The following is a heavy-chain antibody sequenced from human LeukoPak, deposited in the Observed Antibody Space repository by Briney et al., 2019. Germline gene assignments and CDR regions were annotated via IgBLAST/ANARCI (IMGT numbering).Heavy chain of an antibody. CDR2: IYYSGST. V-gene: IGHV4-59*11. CDR1: GGSISSHY. Sequence: PSETLSLTCTVSGGSISSHYWSWIRQPPGKGLEWIGYIYYSGSTNYNPSLKSRVTISVDTSKNQFSLKLSSVTAADTAVYYCAREITGAHAFDIWGQGTMVTVSS. CDR3: AREITGAHAFDI. D-gene: IGHD1-20*01. J-gene: IGHJ3*02.